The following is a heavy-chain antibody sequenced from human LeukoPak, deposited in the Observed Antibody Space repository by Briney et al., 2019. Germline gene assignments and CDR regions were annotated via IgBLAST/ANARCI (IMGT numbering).Heavy chain of an antibody. J-gene: IGHJ1*01. D-gene: IGHD3-10*01. CDR2: ISAYNGNT. Sequence: ASVKVSCKASGYTFTSYGISWVRQAPGQGLEWMGWISAYNGNTNYAQKLQGRFTMTTDTSTSTAYMELRSLRSDDTAVYYWARGNRWYYYGSGSYTHAEYFQHWGQGGLVTVSS. CDR3: ARGNRWYYYGSGSYTHAEYFQH. V-gene: IGHV1-18*01. CDR1: GYTFTSYG.